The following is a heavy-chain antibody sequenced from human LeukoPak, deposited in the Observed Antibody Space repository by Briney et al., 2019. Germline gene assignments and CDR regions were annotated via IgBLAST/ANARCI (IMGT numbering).Heavy chain of an antibody. J-gene: IGHJ6*04. Sequence: GRSLRLSCAASGFTLTNYAMNWVRQAPGKGLEWVSVITYGGSNTYYADSVKGRFTISRDNSKNTLYLQMNSLRAEDTAVYYCAKDKATLTYYYFLGIDVRGTRPTVTVPS. D-gene: IGHD4-17*01. V-gene: IGHV3-30*04. CDR1: GFTLTNYA. CDR2: ITYGGSNT. CDR3: AKDKATLTYYYFLGIDV.